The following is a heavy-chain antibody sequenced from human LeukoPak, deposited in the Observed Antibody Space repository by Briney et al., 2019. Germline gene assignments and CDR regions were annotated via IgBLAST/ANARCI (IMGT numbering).Heavy chain of an antibody. D-gene: IGHD6-19*01. Sequence: GGSLRLSCAASGFIFSSYNMNWVRQAPGKGLEWVSSISSSSSYTYYADSVRGRFTISRDNSKNTLYLQMNSLRAEDTAIYYCAKKLTPSSGWYWDYWGQGTLVTVSS. J-gene: IGHJ4*02. V-gene: IGHV3-21*04. CDR3: AKKLTPSSGWYWDY. CDR2: ISSSSSYT. CDR1: GFIFSSYN.